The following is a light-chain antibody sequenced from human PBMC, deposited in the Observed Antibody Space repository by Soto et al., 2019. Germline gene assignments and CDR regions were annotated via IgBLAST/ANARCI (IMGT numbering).Light chain of an antibody. CDR3: AAWDDSLNGYV. CDR2: NNN. Sequence: QSVLTQPPSASGTPGQRVTISCSGGSSNIGTNAVNWYQQLPGTAPRLLIYNNNHRPSGVPDRFSGSKSGTSASLAISGLQSEDGADYYGAAWDDSLNGYVFGTGTEVTVL. J-gene: IGLJ1*01. V-gene: IGLV1-44*01. CDR1: SSNIGTNA.